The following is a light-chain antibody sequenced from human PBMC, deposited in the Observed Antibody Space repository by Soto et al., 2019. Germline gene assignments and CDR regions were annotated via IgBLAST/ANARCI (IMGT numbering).Light chain of an antibody. CDR3: QQYNNWPVT. V-gene: IGKV3-15*01. Sequence: ETVLTQSPAILSLSPWERATLSCRASQSVSSYLAWYQQKPGQAPRLLIYGASTRATGIPARFSGSGSGTEFTLTISSLQSEDFAVYYCQQYNNWPVTFGQGTRLEIK. J-gene: IGKJ5*01. CDR2: GAS. CDR1: QSVSSY.